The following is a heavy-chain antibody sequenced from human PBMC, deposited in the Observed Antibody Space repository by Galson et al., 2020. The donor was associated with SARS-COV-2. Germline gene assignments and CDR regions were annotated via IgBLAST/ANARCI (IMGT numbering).Heavy chain of an antibody. V-gene: IGHV3-23*01. CDR2: ISGRGDNR. Sequence: GGSLRLSCEASGFPFRYYAIAWVRQAPGKGLTWVSLISGRGDNRDYADSVKGRFTVSRDNSRNTLYLQMNDLRVDDTAIYYCAKEFMWFGGNWFDPWGQGTRVTVSS. CDR1: GFPFRYYA. CDR3: AKEFMWFGGNWFDP. D-gene: IGHD3-16*01. J-gene: IGHJ5*02.